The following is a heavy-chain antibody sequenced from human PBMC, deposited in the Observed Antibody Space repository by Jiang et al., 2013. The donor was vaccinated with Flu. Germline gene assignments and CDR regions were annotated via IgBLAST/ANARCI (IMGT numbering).Heavy chain of an antibody. CDR1: GYTFPSYG. CDR3: AGVPYYYDTSGYYS. V-gene: IGHV1-18*01. CDR2: IIVYSGDT. Sequence: SVRVSCKASGYTFPSYGISWVRQAPGQGLEWMAWIIVYSGDTNFAQSFQDRVTMTTDTSTSTAYMELRNLTSDDTAIYYCAGVPYYYDTSGYYSWGQGNPGHRLL. D-gene: IGHD3-22*01. J-gene: IGHJ4*02.